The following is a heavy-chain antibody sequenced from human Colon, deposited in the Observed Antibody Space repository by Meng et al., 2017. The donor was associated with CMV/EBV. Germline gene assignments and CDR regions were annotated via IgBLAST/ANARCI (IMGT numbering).Heavy chain of an antibody. J-gene: IGHJ4*02. CDR3: YGGATTGRGY. D-gene: IGHD1-26*01. Sequence: LSLTCTVSGDSISSGDDYWSWVRQLPGKGLECIGYIFRSGTTYYNPSLKSRVTISVDTSKNQFSLRLSSVTAADTAVYYCYGGATTGRGYWGQGTLVTVSS. CDR1: GDSISSGDDY. V-gene: IGHV4-31*03. CDR2: IFRSGTT.